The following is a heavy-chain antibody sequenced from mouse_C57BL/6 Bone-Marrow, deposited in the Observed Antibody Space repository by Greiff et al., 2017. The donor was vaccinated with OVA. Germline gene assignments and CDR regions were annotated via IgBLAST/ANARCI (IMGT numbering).Heavy chain of an antibody. CDR2: SRNKANDYTT. V-gene: IGHV7-1*01. J-gene: IGHJ1*03. CDR3: ARDDYYCYFDV. CDR1: GFTFSDFY. Sequence: EVKLMESGGGLVKSGRSLRLSCATSGFTFSDFYMEWVRQAPGKGLEWIAASRNKANDYTTEYSASGKGRFIVSRYTSQSILYLQMNTLRAEDTAIYYCARDDYYCYFDVWGTGTTVTVSS.